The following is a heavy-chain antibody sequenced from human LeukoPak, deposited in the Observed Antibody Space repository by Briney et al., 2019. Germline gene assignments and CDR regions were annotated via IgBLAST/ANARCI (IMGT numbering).Heavy chain of an antibody. D-gene: IGHD1-26*01. Sequence: ASVKVSCKASGYTFTGCYMHWVRQAPGQGLEWMGWINPNSGGTNYAQKFQGRVTMTRDTSISTAYMELSRLRSDDTAVYYCARHPNSGSYHGRDYWGQGTLVTVSS. CDR3: ARHPNSGSYHGRDY. CDR2: INPNSGGT. V-gene: IGHV1-2*02. J-gene: IGHJ4*02. CDR1: GYTFTGCY.